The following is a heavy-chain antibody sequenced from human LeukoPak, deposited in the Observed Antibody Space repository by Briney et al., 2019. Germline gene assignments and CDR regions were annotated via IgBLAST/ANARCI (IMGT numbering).Heavy chain of an antibody. V-gene: IGHV3-74*01. D-gene: IGHD3-22*01. J-gene: IGHJ4*02. Sequence: GGSLRLSCAGSGFTFDDYTMHWVRQAPGKGLVWVSRINSDGSSTSYADSVKGRFTISRDNAKNTLYLQMNSLRAEDTAVYYCARDPPITYSSGYFLVWGQGTLVTVSS. CDR2: INSDGSST. CDR3: ARDPPITYSSGYFLV. CDR1: GFTFDDYT.